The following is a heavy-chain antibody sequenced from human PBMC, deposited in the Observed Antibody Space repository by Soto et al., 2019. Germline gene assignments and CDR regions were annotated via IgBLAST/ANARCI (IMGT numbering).Heavy chain of an antibody. D-gene: IGHD3-10*01. J-gene: IGHJ4*02. CDR2: ISGSGGST. CDR3: AKSDYFGSGSYKGAFDY. V-gene: IGHV3-23*01. CDR1: GFTSSSYA. Sequence: GGSLRLSCAASGFTSSSYAMSWVRQAPGKGLEWVSGISGSGGSTHYADSVKGRFTISRDNSKNTLYLQMNSLRADDTAVYYCAKSDYFGSGSYKGAFDYWGQGTLVTVSS.